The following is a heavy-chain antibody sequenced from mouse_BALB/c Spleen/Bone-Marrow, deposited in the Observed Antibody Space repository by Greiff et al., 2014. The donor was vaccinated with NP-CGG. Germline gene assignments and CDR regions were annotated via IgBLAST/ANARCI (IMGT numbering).Heavy chain of an antibody. CDR3: ARSGLGY. D-gene: IGHD3-2*02. CDR2: IHPNSGNT. J-gene: IGHJ2*01. CDR1: GYTFTSPW. Sequence: VQLQQSGSVLVRPGASVKLSCKASGYTFTSPWMHWAKQRPGQGLEWIGEIHPNSGNTNYNEKFKGKATLTVDTSSSTAYVDLSSLTSEDSAVYYCARSGLGYWGQGTTLTVSS. V-gene: IGHV1S130*01.